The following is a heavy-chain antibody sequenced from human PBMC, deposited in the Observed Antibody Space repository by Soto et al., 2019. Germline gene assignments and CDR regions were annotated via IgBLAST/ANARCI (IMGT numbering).Heavy chain of an antibody. CDR1: GGSISSSSYY. V-gene: IGHV4-39*01. J-gene: IGHJ4*02. CDR2: IYYSGST. D-gene: IGHD3-10*01. CDR3: ARHGFGESRSVLGLREEYYFDY. Sequence: QLQLQESGPGLVKPSETLSLTCTVSGGSISSSSYYWGWIRQPPGKGLEWIGSIYYSGSTYYNPSRKSRVPISVDTSKNQFSLKLSSVTAADTAVYYCARHGFGESRSVLGLREEYYFDYWGQGTLVTVSS.